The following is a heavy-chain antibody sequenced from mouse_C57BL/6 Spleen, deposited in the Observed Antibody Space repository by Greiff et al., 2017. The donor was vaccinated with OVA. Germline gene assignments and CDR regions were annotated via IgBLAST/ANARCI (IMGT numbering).Heavy chain of an antibody. J-gene: IGHJ4*01. V-gene: IGHV1-55*01. Sequence: QVQLQQPGAELVKPGASVKMSCKASGYTFTSYWITWVKQRPGQGLEWIGDIYPGSGSTNYNEKFKSKATLTVDTSSSTAYMQLSRLTSEDSAVYYCAREGIYYDYDNYYAMDYWGQGTSVTVSS. CDR3: AREGIYYDYDNYYAMDY. D-gene: IGHD2-4*01. CDR1: GYTFTSYW. CDR2: IYPGSGST.